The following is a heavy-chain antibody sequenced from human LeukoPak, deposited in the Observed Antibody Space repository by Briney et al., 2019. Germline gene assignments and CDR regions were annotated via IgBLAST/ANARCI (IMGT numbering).Heavy chain of an antibody. CDR1: GGSISSYY. V-gene: IGHV4-59*01. D-gene: IGHD3-10*01. J-gene: IGHJ5*02. Sequence: SETLSLTCTVSGGSISSYYWSWVRQPPGEGLEWIGYIYYGGSTNYNPSLKSRVTISVDTSKNQFSLKLSSVTAADTAVYYCARDRGYYYGSGSRLPYNWFDPWGQGTLVTVSS. CDR2: IYYGGST. CDR3: ARDRGYYYGSGSRLPYNWFDP.